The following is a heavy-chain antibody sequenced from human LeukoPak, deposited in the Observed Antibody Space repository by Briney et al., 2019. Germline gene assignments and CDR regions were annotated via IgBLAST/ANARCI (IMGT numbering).Heavy chain of an antibody. CDR2: ISSSSSYI. J-gene: IGHJ4*02. Sequence: PGGSLRLSCAASGFTFSSYSMNWVRQAPGKGLEWVSSISSSSSYIYYADSVKGRFTISRDNSKNTLYLQMSSLRAEDTAVYYCAIDSGPLSSSAPFDYWGQGTLVTVSS. D-gene: IGHD6-6*01. V-gene: IGHV3-21*04. CDR1: GFTFSSYS. CDR3: AIDSGPLSSSAPFDY.